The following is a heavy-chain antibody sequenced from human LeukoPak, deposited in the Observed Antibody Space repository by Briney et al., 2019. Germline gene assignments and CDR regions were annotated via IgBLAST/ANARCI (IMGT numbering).Heavy chain of an antibody. CDR3: ARDVGGGGNDAFDI. Sequence: GGSLRPSCAASGFTFSSYSMNWVRQAPGKGLEWVSYISSSGSAIKYADSVEGRFTISRDNAKNSLYLQMNSLRVEDTAVYYCARDVGGGGNDAFDIWGQGTMVTVSS. V-gene: IGHV3-48*04. J-gene: IGHJ3*02. CDR1: GFTFSSYS. D-gene: IGHD4-23*01. CDR2: ISSSGSAI.